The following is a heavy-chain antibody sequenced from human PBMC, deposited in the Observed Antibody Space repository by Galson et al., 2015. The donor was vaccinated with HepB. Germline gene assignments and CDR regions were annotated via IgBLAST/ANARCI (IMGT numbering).Heavy chain of an antibody. J-gene: IGHJ6*02. V-gene: IGHV1-46*01. D-gene: IGHD6-6*01. CDR2: INPSGGST. Sequence: SVKVSCKASGYTFTSYYMHWVRQAPGQGLEWMGIINPSGGSTSYAQKFQGRVTMTRDTSTSTVYMELSSLRSEDTAVYYCARAGGSSSGYYYGMDVWGQGTTVTVSS. CDR3: ARAGGSSSGYYYGMDV. CDR1: GYTFTSYY.